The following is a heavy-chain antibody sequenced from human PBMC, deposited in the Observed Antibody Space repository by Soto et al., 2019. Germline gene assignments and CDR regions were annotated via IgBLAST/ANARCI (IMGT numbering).Heavy chain of an antibody. CDR1: GFTFSSFF. V-gene: IGHV3-74*01. Sequence: PGGSLRLSCAASGFTFSSFFMHWVRQVPGEGLEWVSRISGDGGTISYADSVKGRFTISRDNAKNTLYLQMNSLRDEGTAVYYCARTYVSVIAGFDPWGQGTLVTVAS. D-gene: IGHD3-10*02. CDR2: ISGDGGTI. J-gene: IGHJ5*02. CDR3: ARTYVSVIAGFDP.